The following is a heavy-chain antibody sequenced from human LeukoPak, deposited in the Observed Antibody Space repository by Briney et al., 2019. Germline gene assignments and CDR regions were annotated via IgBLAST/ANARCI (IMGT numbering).Heavy chain of an antibody. CDR2: INHSGST. CDR3: ARQYSSSWYVYLDY. CDR1: GGSFSGYY. J-gene: IGHJ4*02. Sequence: SETLSLTCAVHGGSFSGYYWSWIRQPPGKGLEWIGEINHSGSTNYNPSLKSRVTISVDTSKNQFSLKLSSVTAADTAVYYCARQYSSSWYVYLDYWGQGTLVTVSS. V-gene: IGHV4-34*01. D-gene: IGHD6-13*01.